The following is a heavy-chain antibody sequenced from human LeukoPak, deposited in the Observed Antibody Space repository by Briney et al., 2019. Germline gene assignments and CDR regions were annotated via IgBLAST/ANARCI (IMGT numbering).Heavy chain of an antibody. D-gene: IGHD3-10*01. V-gene: IGHV3-72*01. CDR3: AREGFRITMVRGEGAFDI. Sequence: GGSLRLSCAASGFTLSDHYMDWVRQAPGKGLEWVGRTRNKANSYTTEYAASVKGRFTISRDDSKNSLYLQMNSLKTEDTAVYYCAREGFRITMVRGEGAFDIWGQGTMVTVSS. CDR1: GFTLSDHY. J-gene: IGHJ3*02. CDR2: TRNKANSYTT.